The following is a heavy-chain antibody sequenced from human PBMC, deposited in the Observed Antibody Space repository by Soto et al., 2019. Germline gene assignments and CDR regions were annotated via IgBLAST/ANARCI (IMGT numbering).Heavy chain of an antibody. CDR1: GLTFYGNG. Sequence: PWGWMRLPCAVCGLTFYGNGMSCVRYTPEKGLEWVSGINWKSDIGYADSVKGRFTISRDNAENSLYLQMNSLRAEDTALYYCAISQDRGGRTTFIYWGQGTQVTVSS. V-gene: IGHV3-9*01. D-gene: IGHD3-16*01. J-gene: IGHJ4*02. CDR3: AISQDRGGRTTFIY. CDR2: INWKSDI.